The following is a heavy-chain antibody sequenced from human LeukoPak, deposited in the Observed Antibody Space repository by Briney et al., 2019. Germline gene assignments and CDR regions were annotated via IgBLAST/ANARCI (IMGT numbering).Heavy chain of an antibody. CDR3: AKDRQWELSFDY. CDR1: GFTFDDYA. CDR2: ISWNSGSI. V-gene: IGHV3-9*01. Sequence: GGSLRLSCAASGFTFDDYAMHWVRQAPGKGLEWVSGISWNSGSIGYADSVKGRFTISRDNAKNSLYLQMNSLRAEDTAVYYCAKDRQWELSFDYWGQGTLVTVSS. J-gene: IGHJ4*02. D-gene: IGHD1-26*01.